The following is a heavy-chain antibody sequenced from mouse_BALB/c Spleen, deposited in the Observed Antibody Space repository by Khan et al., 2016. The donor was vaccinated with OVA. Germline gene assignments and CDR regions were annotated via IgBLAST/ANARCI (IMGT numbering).Heavy chain of an antibody. J-gene: IGHJ2*01. CDR1: GYTFINYW. D-gene: IGHD1-1*01. CDR2: INPSTGYT. V-gene: IGHV1-7*01. Sequence: QIQLVQSGAELAKPGASVKMSCKASGYTFINYWILWVKQRPGQGLEWIGDINPSTGYTEYNPNFKDKATLTADKSSSTDYMQLSSLTSEASAVYYCARRGLRWDLDYWGQGTTLTVSS. CDR3: ARRGLRWDLDY.